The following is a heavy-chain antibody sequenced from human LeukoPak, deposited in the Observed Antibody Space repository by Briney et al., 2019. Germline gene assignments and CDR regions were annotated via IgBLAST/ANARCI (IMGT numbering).Heavy chain of an antibody. Sequence: GGSLRLSCAASGFMFSNYWMNWVRQAPGKGLEWVANIKQDGSEQYYVDSVEGRFTISRDNAEDSLYLQMNSLRAEDTAVYYCARDNVPPESSGYYRRDAFDIWGQGTMVTVSS. V-gene: IGHV3-7*01. CDR1: GFMFSNYW. CDR2: IKQDGSEQ. J-gene: IGHJ3*02. CDR3: ARDNVPPESSGYYRRDAFDI. D-gene: IGHD3-22*01.